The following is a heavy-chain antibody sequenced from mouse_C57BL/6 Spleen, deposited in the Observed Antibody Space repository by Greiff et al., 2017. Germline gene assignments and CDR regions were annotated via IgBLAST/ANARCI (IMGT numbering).Heavy chain of an antibody. Sequence: EVKLVESGGGLVKPGGSLKLSCAASGFTFSDYGMHWVRQAPEKGLEWVAYISSGSSTIYYADTVKGRFTISRDNAKNTLFLQMTSLRSEDAAMYYCARGYSHYFDYWGKGTTLTVSS. CDR1: GFTFSDYG. J-gene: IGHJ2*01. V-gene: IGHV5-17*01. D-gene: IGHD2-12*01. CDR3: ARGYSHYFDY. CDR2: ISSGSSTI.